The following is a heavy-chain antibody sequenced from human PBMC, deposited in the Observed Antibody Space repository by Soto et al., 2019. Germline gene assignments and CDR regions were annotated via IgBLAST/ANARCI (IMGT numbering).Heavy chain of an antibody. V-gene: IGHV4-59*01. D-gene: IGHD5-12*01. J-gene: IGHJ4*02. CDR1: GGSFSSYY. CDR2: IYYSGST. Sequence: PSETLSLTCTVSGGSFSSYYWSWIRQPPGKGLEWIGYIYYSGSTNYNPSLKSRVTISVDTSKNQFSLKLSSVTAADTAVYYCASHTDIVATIFDYWGQGTLVTVSS. CDR3: ASHTDIVATIFDY.